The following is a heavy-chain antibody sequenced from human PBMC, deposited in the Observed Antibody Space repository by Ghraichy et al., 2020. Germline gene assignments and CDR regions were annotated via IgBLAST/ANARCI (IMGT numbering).Heavy chain of an antibody. CDR2: IYTSGST. V-gene: IGHV4-4*07. J-gene: IGHJ4*02. CDR1: GGSISSYY. Sequence: SETRSLTCTVSGGSISSYYWSWIRQPAGKGLEWVGRIYTSGSTNYNPSLKSRVTMSVDTSKNQFSLKLSSVTAADTAVYYCARVIYGGNRDYFDYWGQGTLVTASS. D-gene: IGHD4-23*01. CDR3: ARVIYGGNRDYFDY.